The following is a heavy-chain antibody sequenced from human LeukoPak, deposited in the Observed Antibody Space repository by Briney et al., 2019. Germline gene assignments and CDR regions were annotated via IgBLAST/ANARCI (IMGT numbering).Heavy chain of an antibody. D-gene: IGHD1-1*01. J-gene: IGHJ4*02. V-gene: IGHV3-7*01. CDR3: VRDDWNTHFDY. CDR1: GFTFSSYS. CDR2: IQQDGSRK. Sequence: GGSLRLSCAASGFTFSSYSMNWVRQAPGKGLQWVANIQQDGSRKYYVDSVKGRFTISRDNAKNSLYLQMNSLRAEDTAVYYCVRDDWNTHFDYWGQGSLVTVSS.